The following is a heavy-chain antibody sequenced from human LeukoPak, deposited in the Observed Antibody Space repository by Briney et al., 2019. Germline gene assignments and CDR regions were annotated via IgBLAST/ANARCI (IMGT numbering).Heavy chain of an antibody. CDR2: ISAYNGNT. CDR1: GGTFSSYG. V-gene: IGHV1-18*01. J-gene: IGHJ4*02. D-gene: IGHD2-15*01. Sequence: ASVKVSCTASGGTFSSYGISWVRQAPGQGLEWMGWISAYNGNTNYAQKLQGRVTMTTDTSTSTAYMELRSLRSDDTAVYYCARVPGYCSGGSCYFDYWGQGTLVTVSS. CDR3: ARVPGYCSGGSCYFDY.